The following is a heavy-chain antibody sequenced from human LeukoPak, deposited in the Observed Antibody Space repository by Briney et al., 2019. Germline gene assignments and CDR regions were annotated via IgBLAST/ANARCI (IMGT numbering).Heavy chain of an antibody. CDR3: ARERGNGYDYSFDY. CDR1: GYTSTSYG. D-gene: IGHD5-12*01. V-gene: IGHV1-18*01. CDR2: ISAYNGNT. Sequence: ASVKVSCKASGYTSTSYGISWVRQAPGQGLEWMGWISAYNGNTNYAQKLQGRVTMTTDTSTSTAYMELRSLRSDDTAVYYCARERGNGYDYSFDYWGQGTLVTVSS. J-gene: IGHJ4*02.